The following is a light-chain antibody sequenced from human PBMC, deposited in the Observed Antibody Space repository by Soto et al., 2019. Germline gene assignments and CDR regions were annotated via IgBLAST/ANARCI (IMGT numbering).Light chain of an antibody. Sequence: DTQLTQSPSFLSASVGDRVTISCRASQDVSRSVGWYQQKPGTAPKLLISDASTLESGVPSRFGGSGSGTEFTLSITSLQPDDFATYYCQQCFWHWTFGQGTKVDI. CDR2: DAS. CDR3: QQCFWHWT. CDR1: QDVSRS. V-gene: IGKV1-9*01. J-gene: IGKJ1*01.